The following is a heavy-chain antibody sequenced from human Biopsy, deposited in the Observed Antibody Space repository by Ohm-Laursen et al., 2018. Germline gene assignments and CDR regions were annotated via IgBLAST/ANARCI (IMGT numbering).Heavy chain of an antibody. D-gene: IGHD3-16*01. CDR3: ARVREGGLLDY. J-gene: IGHJ4*02. CDR1: GYIFTSFG. V-gene: IGHV1-18*01. CDR2: VSTYNGNT. Sequence: ASVKVSCKGSGYIFTSFGVSWVRQAPGHGLEWMGWVSTYNGNTEYEQKFQGRVTMTTDTSANTAYMELRSLRSDDTAVYFCARVREGGLLDYWGQGILVTVSS.